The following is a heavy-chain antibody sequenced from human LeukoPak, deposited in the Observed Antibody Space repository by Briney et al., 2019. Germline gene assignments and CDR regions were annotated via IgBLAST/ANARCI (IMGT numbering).Heavy chain of an antibody. J-gene: IGHJ4*02. CDR1: GFTFSSYG. Sequence: GGSLRLSCAASGFTFSSYGMHWVRQAPGKGLEWVAVIWYDGSNKYYADSVKGRFTISRDNSKNTLYLQMNSLRAEDTAVYYCAGDRVEYSGSYHPSGYWGQGTLVTVSS. CDR3: AGDRVEYSGSYHPSGY. D-gene: IGHD1-26*01. V-gene: IGHV3-33*01. CDR2: IWYDGSNK.